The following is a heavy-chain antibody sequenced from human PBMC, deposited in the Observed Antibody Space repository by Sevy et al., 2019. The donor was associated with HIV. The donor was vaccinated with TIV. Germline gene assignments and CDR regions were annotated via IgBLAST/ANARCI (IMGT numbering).Heavy chain of an antibody. CDR2: IYPSDSDT. CDR1: GNNFNSYW. V-gene: IGHV5-51*01. J-gene: IGHJ4*02. Sequence: GESLKISCKGFGNNFNSYWIGWVRQIPGKGLELMGFIYPSDSDTRYSPPFQGQVTISADKSISTAYLQWSRLKASDTAIYYCAGSGYSGYAFDYWGQGTLVTVSS. CDR3: AGSGYSGYAFDY. D-gene: IGHD5-12*01.